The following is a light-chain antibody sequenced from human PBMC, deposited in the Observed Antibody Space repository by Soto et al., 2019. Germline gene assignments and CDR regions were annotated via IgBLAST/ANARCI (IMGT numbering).Light chain of an antibody. CDR2: NNN. CDR1: SSNIGGNP. V-gene: IGLV1-44*01. CDR3: ATWDDTLRSWV. J-gene: IGLJ3*02. Sequence: QSVLTQPPSASGTPGQRVTISCSGSSSNIGGNPVNWYQQLPGTAPKLLIYNNNQRPSGVPDRFSGSKSGTSASLTISGLHSDDEADYPCATWDDTLRSWVFGGGTKLTVL.